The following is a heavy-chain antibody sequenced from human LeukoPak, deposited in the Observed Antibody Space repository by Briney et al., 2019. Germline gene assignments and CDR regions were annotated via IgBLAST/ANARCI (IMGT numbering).Heavy chain of an antibody. CDR3: ARDRAYYDFWSGYYEPGI. CDR2: IRYDGSNK. D-gene: IGHD3-3*01. CDR1: GFTFSSYG. V-gene: IGHV3-30*02. Sequence: GGSLRLSCAASGFTFSSYGMHWVRQAPGKELEWVAFIRYDGSNKYYADSVKGRFTISRDNSKNTLYLQMNSLRAEDTAVYYCARDRAYYDFWSGYYEPGIWGQGTLVTVSS. J-gene: IGHJ4*02.